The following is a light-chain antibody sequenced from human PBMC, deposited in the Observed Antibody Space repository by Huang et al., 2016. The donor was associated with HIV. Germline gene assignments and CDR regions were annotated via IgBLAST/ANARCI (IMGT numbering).Light chain of an antibody. V-gene: IGKV3-20*01. CDR2: GAS. Sequence: EIVLTQSPVTLSLSPGGGASLSCRASQGVHNSDLAWYQQKPGQAPSLLIFGASNRATGVPHRFRGSESGTDFTLTISGLDPEDFAVYYCQQYGTLPYTFGQGTKLEI. CDR3: QQYGTLPYT. J-gene: IGKJ2*01. CDR1: QGVHNSD.